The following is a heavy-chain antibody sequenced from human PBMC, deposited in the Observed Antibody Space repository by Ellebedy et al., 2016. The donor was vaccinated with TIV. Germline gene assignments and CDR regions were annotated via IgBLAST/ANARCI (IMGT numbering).Heavy chain of an antibody. Sequence: GESLKISCVASGFTFRSYEMNWVRQAPGKGLEWVSYISTSCRTIYYSYSVRGRFTISRENAKNLLYLHVNSLRIEDTATYYCVRDFDSGGQPFDYWGQGTLVTVSS. D-gene: IGHD3-10*01. V-gene: IGHV3-48*03. CDR3: VRDFDSGGQPFDY. CDR1: GFTFRSYE. J-gene: IGHJ4*02. CDR2: ISTSCRTI.